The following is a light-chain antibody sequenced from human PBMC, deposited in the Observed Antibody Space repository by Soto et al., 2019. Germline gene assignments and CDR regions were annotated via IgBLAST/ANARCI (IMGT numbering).Light chain of an antibody. CDR1: QSVSSSY. V-gene: IGKV3-20*01. CDR2: GAS. CDR3: QQYGTSPQT. J-gene: IGKJ2*01. Sequence: EIVLTQSPGTLSLSPGQRATLSCRASQSVSSSYLAWYQQKPGQAPRLLIHGASSRDTGIPDRFSGSGSGTDFTLTISRLEPEDFAMYYCQQYGTSPQTFGQGTKLEIK.